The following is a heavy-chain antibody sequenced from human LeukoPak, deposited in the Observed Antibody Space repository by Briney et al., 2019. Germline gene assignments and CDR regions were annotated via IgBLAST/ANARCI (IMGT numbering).Heavy chain of an antibody. CDR3: ARVEDRDYVWGSYRLADY. CDR1: GYTFTNFG. Sequence: ASVKVSCKASGYTFTNFGISWVRHAPGQGRECMGWTSAHNGNTNYTQKLQGRDTITTDTSTTTAYMELRSLGSEDTAVYYCARVEDRDYVWGSYRLADYWGQGTLVTVSS. V-gene: IGHV1-18*04. D-gene: IGHD3-16*02. J-gene: IGHJ4*02. CDR2: TSAHNGNT.